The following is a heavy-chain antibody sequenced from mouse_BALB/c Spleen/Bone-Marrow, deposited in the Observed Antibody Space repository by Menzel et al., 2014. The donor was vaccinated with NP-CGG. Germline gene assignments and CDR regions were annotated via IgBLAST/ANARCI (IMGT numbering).Heavy chain of an antibody. CDR3: ARTTTATSY. D-gene: IGHD1-2*01. CDR2: IYPGSDNT. CDR1: GYTFTDYY. J-gene: IGHJ3*01. Sequence: SGAELARPGASVKLSCKASGYTFTDYYINWMKQRTGQGLEWIGEIYPGSDNTYYNEKFKGKATLTADKSSXTTYMQLSSLTSEDSAVYFCARTTTATSYWGQGTLVTVSA. V-gene: IGHV1-77*01.